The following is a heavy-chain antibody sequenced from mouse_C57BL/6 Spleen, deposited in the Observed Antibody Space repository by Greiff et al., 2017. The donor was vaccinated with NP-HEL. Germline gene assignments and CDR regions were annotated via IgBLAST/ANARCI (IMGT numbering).Heavy chain of an antibody. J-gene: IGHJ2*01. Sequence: QVQLQQPGAELVMPGASVKLSCKASGYTFTSYWMHWVKQRPGQGLEWIGEIDPSDSYTNYNQKFKGKSTLTADKSSSTAYMQLSSLTSEDSAVYFCARSGDGKGGFDYWGQGTTLTVSS. CDR2: IDPSDSYT. D-gene: IGHD2-3*01. CDR1: GYTFTSYW. V-gene: IGHV1-69*01. CDR3: ARSGDGKGGFDY.